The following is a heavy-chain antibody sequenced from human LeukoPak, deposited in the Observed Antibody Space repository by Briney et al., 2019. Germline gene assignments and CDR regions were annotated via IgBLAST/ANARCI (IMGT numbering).Heavy chain of an antibody. D-gene: IGHD3-16*01. V-gene: IGHV4-59*01. CDR1: GVSISGYY. CDR2: IYYSGST. Sequence: SETLSLTCTVSGVSISGYYWSWIRQPPGKELEWIGYIYYSGSTNYSPSLKSRVTIQVDTSKNQFSLKLSSVTAADSVVYYCARYGLIRGFEYWGQGTLVNVSS. CDR3: ARYGLIRGFEY. J-gene: IGHJ4*02.